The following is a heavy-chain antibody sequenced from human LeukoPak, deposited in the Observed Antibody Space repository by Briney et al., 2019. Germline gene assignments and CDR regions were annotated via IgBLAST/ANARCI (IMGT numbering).Heavy chain of an antibody. CDR2: IKQDGSEK. Sequence: GGSLRLSCAASGFTFSSYWMSWVRQAPGKGLEWVANIKQDGSEKYYVDSVKGRFTISRDNAKNSLYLQMNSLRAEDTAVYYCARDPDSSGYYYGDAFDIWGQGTMVTVSS. CDR3: ARDPDSSGYYYGDAFDI. D-gene: IGHD3-22*01. CDR1: GFTFSSYW. J-gene: IGHJ3*02. V-gene: IGHV3-7*01.